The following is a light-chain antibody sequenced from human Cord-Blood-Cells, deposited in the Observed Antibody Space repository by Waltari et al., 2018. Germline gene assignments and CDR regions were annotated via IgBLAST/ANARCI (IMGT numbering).Light chain of an antibody. V-gene: IGKV1-13*02. CDR1: QGISSA. Sequence: AIQLTQSPSSLSASVGDRVTITCRASQGISSALAWYQQKPGKAPKLLIYDASSVESGVPSRFSCSGSGTDFTLTISSLQPEDFATYYCQQFNRYPITFGQGTRLEIK. CDR3: QQFNRYPIT. CDR2: DAS. J-gene: IGKJ5*01.